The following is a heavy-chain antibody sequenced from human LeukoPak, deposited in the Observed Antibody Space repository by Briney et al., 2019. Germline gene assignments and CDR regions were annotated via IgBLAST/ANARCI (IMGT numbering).Heavy chain of an antibody. D-gene: IGHD5-12*01. V-gene: IGHV4-34*01. Sequence: SETLSLTCAVYGGSFSGYYWSWIRQPPGKGLEWFGEINHSGSTNYNPSLKSRVTISVDTSKNQFSLKLSSVTAADTAVYYCARADIVATISLDYWGQGTLVTVSS. CDR1: GGSFSGYY. J-gene: IGHJ4*02. CDR2: INHSGST. CDR3: ARADIVATISLDY.